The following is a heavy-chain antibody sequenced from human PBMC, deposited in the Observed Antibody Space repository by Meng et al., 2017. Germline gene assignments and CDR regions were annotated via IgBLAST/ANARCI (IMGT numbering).Heavy chain of an antibody. D-gene: IGHD3-16*01. CDR3: ARGRGSWGY. Sequence: QVQLQEWGAGLLKPSETLSPTCAVYGGSFRGYYWSWIRQPPGKGLEWIGEINHSGSTNYNPSLKSRVTISVDTSKNQFSLKLSSVTAADTAVYYCARGRGSWGYWGQGTLVTVSS. CDR1: GGSFRGYY. J-gene: IGHJ4*02. CDR2: INHSGST. V-gene: IGHV4-34*01.